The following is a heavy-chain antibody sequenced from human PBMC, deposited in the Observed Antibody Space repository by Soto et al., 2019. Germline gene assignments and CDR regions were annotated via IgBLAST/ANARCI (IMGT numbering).Heavy chain of an antibody. Sequence: SETLSLTCTVSGVSISSGGYYWSWLRQHPGKGLEWIGYIYYSGSTYYNPSLKSRVTISVDTSKNQFSLKLSSVTAADTVVYYCARDGGSSCTNGVCYIDWGQGTLVTVSS. CDR2: IYYSGST. V-gene: IGHV4-31*03. CDR1: GVSISSGGYY. CDR3: ARDGGSSCTNGVCYID. D-gene: IGHD2-8*01. J-gene: IGHJ4*02.